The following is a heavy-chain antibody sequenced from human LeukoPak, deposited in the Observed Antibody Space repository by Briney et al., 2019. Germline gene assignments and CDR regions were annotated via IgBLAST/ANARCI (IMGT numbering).Heavy chain of an antibody. J-gene: IGHJ4*02. CDR2: ISAYNGNT. Sequence: ASVKVSCKASGYTFTSCGISWVRQAPGQGLEWMGWISAYNGNTNYAQKLQGRVTMTTDTSTSTAYMELRSLRSDDTAVYYCARTITYYDILTGYGGYYFDYWGQGTLVTVSS. CDR3: ARTITYYDILTGYGGYYFDY. D-gene: IGHD3-9*01. V-gene: IGHV1-18*01. CDR1: GYTFTSCG.